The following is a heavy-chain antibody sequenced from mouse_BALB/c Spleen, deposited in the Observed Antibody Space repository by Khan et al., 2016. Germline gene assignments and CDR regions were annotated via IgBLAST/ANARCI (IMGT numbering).Heavy chain of an antibody. CDR1: GYSITSGYY. J-gene: IGHJ4*01. D-gene: IGHD2-12*01. Sequence: EVQLQESGPGLVKPSQSLSLTCSVTGYSITSGYYWNWIRQFPGNNLEWMGYISYDGSNNYNPSLKNRISIARDTSKNQFFLKLNSVTTGDTATYYCARLRRVYAMDYWAQGTSVTVSS. V-gene: IGHV3-6*02. CDR3: ARLRRVYAMDY. CDR2: ISYDGSN.